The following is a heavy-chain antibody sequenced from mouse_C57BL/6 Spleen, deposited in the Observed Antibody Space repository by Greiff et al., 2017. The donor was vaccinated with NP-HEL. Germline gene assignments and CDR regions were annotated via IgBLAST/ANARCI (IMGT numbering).Heavy chain of an antibody. J-gene: IGHJ4*01. CDR1: GYTFTDYY. Sequence: EVQLQQSGPELVKPGASVKISCKASGYTFTDYYMNWVKQSHGKSLEWIGDINPNNGGTSYNQKFKGKATLTVDKSSSTAYMELRSLTSEDSAVYYCARSPPTVVATDYAMDYWGQGTSVTVSS. CDR2: INPNNGGT. V-gene: IGHV1-26*01. D-gene: IGHD1-1*01. CDR3: ARSPPTVVATDYAMDY.